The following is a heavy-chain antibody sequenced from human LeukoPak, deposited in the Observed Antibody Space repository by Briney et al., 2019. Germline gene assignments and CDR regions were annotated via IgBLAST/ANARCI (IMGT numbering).Heavy chain of an antibody. CDR1: GGSISGYY. CDR3: ARGGWNKFDY. Sequence: SETLSLTCTVSGGSISGYYWNWIRQPAGKGLEWIGRIFYSGTTNYNPSLKSRVTISVDTSKNQFSLKLSSVTAADTAVYYCARGGWNKFDYWGQGTLVTVSS. V-gene: IGHV4-4*07. D-gene: IGHD3-22*01. J-gene: IGHJ4*02. CDR2: IFYSGTT.